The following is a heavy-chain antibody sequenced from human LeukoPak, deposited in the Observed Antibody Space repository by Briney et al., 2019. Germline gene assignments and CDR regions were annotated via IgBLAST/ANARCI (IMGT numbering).Heavy chain of an antibody. CDR1: GFTFSSYE. CDR2: IYSGGST. CDR3: ARGQVTAVTGLAAFDI. D-gene: IGHD4-17*01. Sequence: GGSLRLSCAASGFTFSSYEMNWVRQAPGKGLEWVSVIYSGGSTYYADSVKGRFTISRDNAKKSLYLQMNSLRAEDTAVYYCARGQVTAVTGLAAFDIWGQGTMVTVSS. V-gene: IGHV3-66*01. J-gene: IGHJ3*02.